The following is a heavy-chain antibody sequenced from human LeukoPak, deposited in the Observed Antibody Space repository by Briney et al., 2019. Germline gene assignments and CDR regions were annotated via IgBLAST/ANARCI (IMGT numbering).Heavy chain of an antibody. CDR1: GFTFSNYA. J-gene: IGHJ4*02. CDR3: AREGLRFLEWSSYYFDY. D-gene: IGHD3-3*01. Sequence: GGSLRLSCAASGFTFSNYAMSWVRQAPGKGLQWVSVISPSGDSTYYADSLKGRFTISRDNPRNTLYLRMNSLRAEDTAVYYCAREGLRFLEWSSYYFDYWGLGTLVTVSS. V-gene: IGHV3-23*01. CDR2: ISPSGDST.